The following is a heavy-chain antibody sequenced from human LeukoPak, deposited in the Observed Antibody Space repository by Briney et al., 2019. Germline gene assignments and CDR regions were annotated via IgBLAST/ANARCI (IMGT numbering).Heavy chain of an antibody. CDR2: IGGDGGAT. D-gene: IGHD6-19*01. Sequence: PGGSLRLSCAASGFTFSSYAMNWVRQAPGKGLEWVSTIGGDGGATHYADSVKGRFTISRANSKNTLFLQMNSLRAEDTAVYYCAKSGSRGWDYFEYWGQGTLVTASS. J-gene: IGHJ4*02. V-gene: IGHV3-23*01. CDR1: GFTFSSYA. CDR3: AKSGSRGWDYFEY.